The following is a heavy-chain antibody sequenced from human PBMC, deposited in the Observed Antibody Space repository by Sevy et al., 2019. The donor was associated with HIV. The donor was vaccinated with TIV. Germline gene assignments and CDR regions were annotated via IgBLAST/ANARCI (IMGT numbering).Heavy chain of an antibody. CDR3: AGRIAVAAFDY. Sequence: SETLSLTCTVSGGSFGSSSYYWNWIRQPAGKGLEWIGRIYTSGTTNYNPSLKSRVTMSVDTSKNQFSLKLSSVTAADTAVYYCAGRIAVAAFDYLGQGNLVTVSS. CDR2: IYTSGTT. D-gene: IGHD6-19*01. J-gene: IGHJ4*02. V-gene: IGHV4-61*02. CDR1: GGSFGSSSYY.